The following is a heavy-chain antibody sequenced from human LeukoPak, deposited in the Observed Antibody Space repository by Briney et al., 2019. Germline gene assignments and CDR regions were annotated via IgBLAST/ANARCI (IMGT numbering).Heavy chain of an antibody. J-gene: IGHJ4*02. D-gene: IGHD3-9*01. CDR2: NSSSGSTI. Sequence: GGSLRLSCAASGFTFSSYEMNWVRQAPGKGLEWVSYNSSSGSTIYYADSVKGRFTISRDNSKNTLYLQMNSLRAEDTAVYYCAKDSVGYFDWFAPLGGYFDYWGQGTLVTVSS. V-gene: IGHV3-48*03. CDR3: AKDSVGYFDWFAPLGGYFDY. CDR1: GFTFSSYE.